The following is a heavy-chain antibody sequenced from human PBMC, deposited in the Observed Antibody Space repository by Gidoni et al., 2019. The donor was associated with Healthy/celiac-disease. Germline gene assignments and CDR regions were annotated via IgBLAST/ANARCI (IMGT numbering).Heavy chain of an antibody. Sequence: EVQLLESGGGLVQPGGSLRLSCAASGFTFRSYAMSWVRQAPGKGLEWVSAISGSGGRTDDADSVKGRFTISRDNSKNTLYLQMNSLRAEDTAVYYCAKDGLMITFGGVIVPSRFDYWGQGTLVTVSS. CDR1: GFTFRSYA. CDR3: AKDGLMITFGGVIVPSRFDY. D-gene: IGHD3-16*02. J-gene: IGHJ4*02. CDR2: ISGSGGRT. V-gene: IGHV3-23*01.